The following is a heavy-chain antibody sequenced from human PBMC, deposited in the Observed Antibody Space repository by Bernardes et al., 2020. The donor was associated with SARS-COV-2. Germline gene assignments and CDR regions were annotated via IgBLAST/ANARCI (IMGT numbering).Heavy chain of an antibody. CDR3: ARMGSHMVRGALDY. J-gene: IGHJ4*02. CDR1: GFTFSSYS. CDR2: ISSSSSYI. Sequence: GGSLRLSCAASGFTFSSYSMNWVRQAPGKGLEWVSSISSSSSYIYYADSVKGRFTISRDNAKNSLYLQMNSLRAEDTAVYYCARMGSHMVRGALDYWGQGTLVTVSS. D-gene: IGHD3-10*01. V-gene: IGHV3-21*01.